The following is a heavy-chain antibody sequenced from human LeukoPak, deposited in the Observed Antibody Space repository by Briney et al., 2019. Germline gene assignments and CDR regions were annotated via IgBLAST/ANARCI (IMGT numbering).Heavy chain of an antibody. CDR2: IYHSGTT. D-gene: IGHD5-18*01. CDR3: ARVDTAMVCDY. Sequence: SETLSLTCAVHGGSFSGYYWTWIRQPSGKGLEWIGEIYHSGTTNYNSSLTRRVTMSVDTSKNEFSLKLSSVTAADTALYYCARVDTAMVCDYWGQGTLVTVSS. J-gene: IGHJ4*02. V-gene: IGHV4-34*01. CDR1: GGSFSGYY.